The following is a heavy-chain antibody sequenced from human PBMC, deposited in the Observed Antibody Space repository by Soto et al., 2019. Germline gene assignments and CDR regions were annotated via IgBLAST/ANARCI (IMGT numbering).Heavy chain of an antibody. CDR2: IDPSDSYT. CDR1: GYSFTSYW. J-gene: IGHJ4*02. Sequence: GESLKISCKGSGYSFTSYWISWVRQMPGKGLEWMGRIDPSDSYTNYSPSFQGHVTISADKSISTAYLQWSSLKASDTAMYYCARGTTSPRYYYDSSGYSTHDYWGQGTLLTVSS. V-gene: IGHV5-10-1*01. D-gene: IGHD3-22*01. CDR3: ARGTTSPRYYYDSSGYSTHDY.